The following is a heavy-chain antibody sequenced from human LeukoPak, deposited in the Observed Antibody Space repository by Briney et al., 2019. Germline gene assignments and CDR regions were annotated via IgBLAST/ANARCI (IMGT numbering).Heavy chain of an antibody. CDR2: VNPNSGDT. Sequence: ASVKVSYKDSGYTFTGYYIHWVRQTPAQGLEWMGWVNPNSGDTQYEQNLQGTVTMTRDTAISTAYMDLNGLISDDTAVSYVARGQYHLLFEGNSFDPWGQGTLVTVSS. V-gene: IGHV1-2*02. J-gene: IGHJ5*02. CDR3: ARGQYHLLFEGNSFDP. CDR1: GYTFTGYY. D-gene: IGHD2-2*01.